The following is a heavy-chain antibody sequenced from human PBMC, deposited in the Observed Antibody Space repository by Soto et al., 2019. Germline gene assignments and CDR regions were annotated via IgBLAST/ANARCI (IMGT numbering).Heavy chain of an antibody. D-gene: IGHD3-16*01. CDR3: ARDLRRGVATFGSYYDYYGMDV. V-gene: IGHV3-33*01. J-gene: IGHJ6*02. CDR1: GFTFSSYG. CDR2: IWYDGSNK. Sequence: QVQLVESVGGVVQPGRSLRLSCAASGFTFSSYGMHWVRQAPGKGLEWVAVIWYDGSNKYYADSVKGRFTISRDNSKNTLYLQMNSLRAEDTAVYYCARDLRRGVATFGSYYDYYGMDVWGQGTTVTVSS.